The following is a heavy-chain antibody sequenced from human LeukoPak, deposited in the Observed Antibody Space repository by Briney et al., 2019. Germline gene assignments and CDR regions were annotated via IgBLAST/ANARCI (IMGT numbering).Heavy chain of an antibody. CDR3: ARDGGSYCTGNLCYKDGFFDY. V-gene: IGHV3-7*01. CDR2: IKQDGSEK. D-gene: IGHD2-8*02. Sequence: GGSLRLSCAASGFTFSSYWMSWVRQAPGKGLEWLANIKQDGSEKYYVDSVKGRFTISRDNAKNSLYLRLNSLRAEDTAVYYCARDGGSYCTGNLCYKDGFFDYWGQGTLVTVSS. J-gene: IGHJ4*02. CDR1: GFTFSSYW.